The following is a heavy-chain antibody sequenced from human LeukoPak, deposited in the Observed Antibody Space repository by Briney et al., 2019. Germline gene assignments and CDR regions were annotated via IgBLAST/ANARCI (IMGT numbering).Heavy chain of an antibody. Sequence: PGGSLTLSCAASGFTFSSYAMSWVRQAPGKGLEWVSAISGSGSSTYYAGSVRGRFTTSRDNSKRTVYLQMNSLRAEDTAVYYCARRYSNTWYYFDYWGQGTLVTVSS. CDR2: ISGSGSST. V-gene: IGHV3-23*01. D-gene: IGHD6-13*01. J-gene: IGHJ4*02. CDR3: ARRYSNTWYYFDY. CDR1: GFTFSSYA.